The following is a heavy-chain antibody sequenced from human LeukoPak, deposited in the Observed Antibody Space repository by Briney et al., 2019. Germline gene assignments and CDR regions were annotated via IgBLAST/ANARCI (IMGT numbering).Heavy chain of an antibody. CDR2: IIPVFDTS. CDR3: ARDRRVTLGYYYGMDV. CDR1: GGTFSNYA. D-gene: IGHD7-27*01. V-gene: IGHV1-69*13. J-gene: IGHJ6*02. Sequence: ASVKVSCKVFGGTFSNYAFSWVRQAPGEGLEWMGGIIPVFDTSRYAQKFQGRVTITADESMSTVYMELSSLRSEDTAVYYCARDRRVTLGYYYGMDVWGQGTTVTVSS.